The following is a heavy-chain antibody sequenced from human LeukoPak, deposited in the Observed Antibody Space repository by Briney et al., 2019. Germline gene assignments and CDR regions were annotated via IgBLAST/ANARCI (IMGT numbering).Heavy chain of an antibody. CDR1: GDRFSINTAA. V-gene: IGHV6-1*01. Sequence: SQTLSLTCAISGDRFSINTAAWNWIRQSPSRGLEWLGRTYYRSKWYNDYAVSVESRVTINQDTSKNQFSLQLNSVTPEDTAMYYWARTAIGGNYFDYWGQGTLVTVSS. J-gene: IGHJ4*02. CDR2: TYYRSKWYN. D-gene: IGHD1-26*01. CDR3: ARTAIGGNYFDY.